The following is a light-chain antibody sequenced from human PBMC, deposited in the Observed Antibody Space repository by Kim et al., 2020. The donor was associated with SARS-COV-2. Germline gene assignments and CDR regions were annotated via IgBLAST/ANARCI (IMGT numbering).Light chain of an antibody. J-gene: IGLJ3*02. CDR1: SGSVSTSRN. CDR2: STK. Sequence: GGTVTLTCGLTSGSVSTSRNPRWYQLTPGQAPRTLIYSTKTRSSGVPDRFSGSILGNKAALTITGAQADDESDYYCVLEVRVGTWVFGGGTQLTVL. CDR3: VLEVRVGTWV. V-gene: IGLV8-61*01.